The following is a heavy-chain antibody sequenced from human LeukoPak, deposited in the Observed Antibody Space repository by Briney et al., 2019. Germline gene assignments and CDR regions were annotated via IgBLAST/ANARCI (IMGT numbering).Heavy chain of an antibody. D-gene: IGHD3-22*01. Sequence: PGGSLRLSCAASGFTFSSYGMSWVRQAPGKGLEWVSAISGSGGSTYYADSVKGRFTISRDNSKNTLYLQMNSLRAEDTAVYYCAKDLNAGILDYYDSSGYYPDYWGQGTLVTVSS. CDR1: GFTFSSYG. J-gene: IGHJ4*02. CDR3: AKDLNAGILDYYDSSGYYPDY. CDR2: ISGSGGST. V-gene: IGHV3-23*01.